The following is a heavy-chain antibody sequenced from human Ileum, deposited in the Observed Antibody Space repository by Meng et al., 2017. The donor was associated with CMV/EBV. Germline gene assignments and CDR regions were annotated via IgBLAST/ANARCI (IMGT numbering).Heavy chain of an antibody. J-gene: IGHJ6*02. V-gene: IGHV3-30*02. CDR1: GFTFSTYG. D-gene: IGHD2/OR15-2a*01. CDR2: IRYDGSDQ. CDR3: AKAHDIVISRGMDV. Sequence: GASLKISCAASGFTFSTYGMHWVRQAPGKGLEWLSFIRYDGSDQFYADSVKGRITVSRDNSQNTLYLQMNSLRVEDSAVYYCAKAHDIVISRGMDVWGQGTTVTVSS.